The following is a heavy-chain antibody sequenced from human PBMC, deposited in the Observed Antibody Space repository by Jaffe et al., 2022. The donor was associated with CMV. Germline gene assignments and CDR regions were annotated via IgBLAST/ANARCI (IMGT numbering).Heavy chain of an antibody. V-gene: IGHV3-74*01. CDR3: ARDWPTRDYYDSSGYYYGAFDI. Sequence: EVQLVESGGGLVQPGGSLRLSCAASGFTFSSYWMHWVRQAPGKGLVWVSRINSDGSSTSYADSVKGRFTISRDNAKNTLYLQMNSLRAEDTAVYYCARDWPTRDYYDSSGYYYGAFDIWGQGTMVTVSS. J-gene: IGHJ3*02. CDR1: GFTFSSYW. D-gene: IGHD3-22*01. CDR2: INSDGSST.